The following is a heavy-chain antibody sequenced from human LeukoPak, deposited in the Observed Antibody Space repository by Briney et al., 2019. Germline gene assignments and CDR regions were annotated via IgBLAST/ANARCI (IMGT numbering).Heavy chain of an antibody. D-gene: IGHD3-9*01. V-gene: IGHV4-59*01. CDR3: ARHTWSHYDILTGRRTFDY. CDR2: IYYSGST. CDR1: GGSISGYY. J-gene: IGHJ4*02. Sequence: SETLSLTCTVSGGSISGYYWSWIRQPPGKGLEWIGYIYYSGSTNYNPSLKSRVTISVDTSKNQFSLKLSSVTAADTAVYYCARHTWSHYDILTGRRTFDYWGQGTLVTVSS.